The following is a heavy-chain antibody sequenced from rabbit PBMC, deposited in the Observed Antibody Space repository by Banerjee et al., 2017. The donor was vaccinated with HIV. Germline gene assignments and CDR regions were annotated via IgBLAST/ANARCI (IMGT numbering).Heavy chain of an antibody. D-gene: IGHD1-1*01. CDR3: ARDLSSVGFGVFAL. V-gene: IGHV1S40*01. Sequence: QSLEESGGDLVKPGASLTLTCTASGFSFSGNNYMCWVRQAPGKGLESIACIYAGSSGSTYYASWAKGRFTISKTSSTTVTLQMTSLTAADTATYFCARDLSSVGFGVFALWGQGTLVTVS. J-gene: IGHJ4*01. CDR1: GFSFSGNNY. CDR2: IYAGSSGST.